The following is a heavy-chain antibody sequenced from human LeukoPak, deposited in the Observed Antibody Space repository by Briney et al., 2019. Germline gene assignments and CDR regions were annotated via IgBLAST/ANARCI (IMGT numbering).Heavy chain of an antibody. Sequence: GGSLRLSCGASGFTFSSYSMNWVRQAPGKGLEWVSYISSSSSTIYYADSVKGRFTISRDNAKNSLYLQMNILRDEDTAVYYCARDSRNAVAGTGYWGQGTLVTVPS. D-gene: IGHD6-19*01. CDR2: ISSSSSTI. V-gene: IGHV3-48*02. J-gene: IGHJ4*02. CDR1: GFTFSSYS. CDR3: ARDSRNAVAGTGY.